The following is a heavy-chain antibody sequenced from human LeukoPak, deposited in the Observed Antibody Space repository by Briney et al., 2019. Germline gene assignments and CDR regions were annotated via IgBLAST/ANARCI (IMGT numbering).Heavy chain of an antibody. V-gene: IGHV3-11*01. J-gene: IGHJ4*02. CDR2: MSGSGSGV. Sequence: GGSLRLFCAASGLTFSDQYMSWIRQTPGRGLEWVSYMSGSGSGVYYADSVKGRFLISRDNDNNTLYLQMNSLTPEDTAIYYCATGKRAFRDWGQGTLVTVSS. CDR1: GLTFSDQY. CDR3: ATGKRAFRD. D-gene: IGHD3-3*02.